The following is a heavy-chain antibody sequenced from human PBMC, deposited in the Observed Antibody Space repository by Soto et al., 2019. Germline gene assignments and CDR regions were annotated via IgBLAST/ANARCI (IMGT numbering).Heavy chain of an antibody. Sequence: GGSLRLSCAASGFTFSSCAMGWVRQAPGKGQKKVSDIIDSGGSTYYADSVKGLFTISRDNSKNTLYLQMNSLRAEDTAVYFCAKDTYYYDSSGYAFDYWGQGTLVTVSS. CDR3: AKDTYYYDSSGYAFDY. D-gene: IGHD3-22*01. CDR1: GFTFSSCA. V-gene: IGHV3-23*01. J-gene: IGHJ4*02. CDR2: IIDSGGST.